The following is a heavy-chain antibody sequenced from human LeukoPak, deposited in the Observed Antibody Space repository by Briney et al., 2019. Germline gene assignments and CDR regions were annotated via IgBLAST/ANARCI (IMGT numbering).Heavy chain of an antibody. CDR3: ARRADIAAAGRRPYGMDV. D-gene: IGHD6-13*01. J-gene: IGHJ6*02. CDR2: INTDGRTT. CDR1: GFSFSSYW. V-gene: IGHV3-74*01. Sequence: GGSLRLSCAASGFSFSSYWMNWVRQAPGKGLVWVAHINTDGRTTTYADSVKGRFTISRDNAKNTLYLQMNSLRAEDTAVYYCARRADIAAAGRRPYGMDVWGQGTTVTVSS.